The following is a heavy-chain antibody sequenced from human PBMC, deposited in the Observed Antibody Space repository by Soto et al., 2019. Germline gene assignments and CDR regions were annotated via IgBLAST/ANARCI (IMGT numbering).Heavy chain of an antibody. CDR1: GYTFTSYG. Sequence: QVQLVQSGVEVKKPGASVKVSCKASGYTFTSYGISWVRQAPGQGLEWMGWISTSKGDAGYAQKLQGRVTMTTDTSTSTAYMELRSLRSDDTAVYYCAIDRHYIRDYWGQGTLVTVSS. CDR2: ISTSKGDA. CDR3: AIDRHYIRDY. J-gene: IGHJ4*02. D-gene: IGHD4-4*01. V-gene: IGHV1-18*01.